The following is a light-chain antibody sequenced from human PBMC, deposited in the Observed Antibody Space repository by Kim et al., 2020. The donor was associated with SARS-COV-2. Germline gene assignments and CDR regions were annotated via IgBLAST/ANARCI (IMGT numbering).Light chain of an antibody. CDR3: QQRSKWPLT. CDR2: DAS. Sequence: LSPGERVTLSCRASQSVSKALGWYQQKTGQAPRLLIYDASNRATGIPARFSGSGSGTDFTLTISSLEPEDFAVYYCQQRSKWPLTFGGGTKVDIK. V-gene: IGKV3-11*01. CDR1: QSVSKA. J-gene: IGKJ4*01.